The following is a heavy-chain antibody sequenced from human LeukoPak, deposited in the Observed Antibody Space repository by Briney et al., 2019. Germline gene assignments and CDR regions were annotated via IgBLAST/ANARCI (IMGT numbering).Heavy chain of an antibody. CDR3: ARVRYCSSTSCYLDAFDI. CDR1: GGTFSSYA. D-gene: IGHD2-2*01. V-gene: IGHV1-69*13. J-gene: IGHJ3*02. Sequence: SVKVSCKASGGTFSSYAISWVRQAPGQGLEWMGGIIPIFGTSNYAQKFQGRVTITADESTSTAYMELSSLRSEDTAVYYCARVRYCSSTSCYLDAFDIWGQGTMVTVSS. CDR2: IIPIFGTS.